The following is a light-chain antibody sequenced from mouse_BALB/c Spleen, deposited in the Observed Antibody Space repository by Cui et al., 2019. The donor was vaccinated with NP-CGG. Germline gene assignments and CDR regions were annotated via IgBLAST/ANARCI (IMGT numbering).Light chain of an antibody. CDR3: ALWYSNHWV. V-gene: IGLV1*01. J-gene: IGLJ1*01. CDR2: GTN. Sequence: AVVTQESAPTTSPGETVSFICRPRPGPVTPSNYANWVQEKPDHLFTGLIGGTNNRAPGVPARFSGSLIGDKAALTITGAQTEDEAIYFCALWYSNHWVFGGGTKLTVL. CDR1: PGPVTPSNY.